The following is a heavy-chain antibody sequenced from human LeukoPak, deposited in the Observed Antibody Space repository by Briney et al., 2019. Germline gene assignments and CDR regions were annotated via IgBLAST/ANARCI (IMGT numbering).Heavy chain of an antibody. J-gene: IGHJ6*02. CDR3: ARQYSSGWSYYYGLDV. D-gene: IGHD6-13*01. Sequence: SQTLSLTFAISGDSVSSNSVAWNWIRQSPSRGLECLVRTYYRSKWYNEYAVSVKSRITINPDTSNNQFSLQLNSVTPEDTAVYYCARQYSSGWSYYYGLDVWGQGTTVTVSS. CDR2: TYYRSKWYN. V-gene: IGHV6-1*01. CDR1: GDSVSSNSVA.